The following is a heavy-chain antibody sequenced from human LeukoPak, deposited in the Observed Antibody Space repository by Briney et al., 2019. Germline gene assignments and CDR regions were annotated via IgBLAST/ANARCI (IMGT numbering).Heavy chain of an antibody. J-gene: IGHJ6*04. V-gene: IGHV3-23*01. D-gene: IGHD3-10*01. CDR2: ISGSGGST. Sequence: GGSLRLSCAASGFTFSSYAMSWVRQAPGKGLEWVSAISGSGGSTYYADSVKGRFTISRDNSKNTLYLRMNSLRAEDTAVYYCATNYYGSGSYYSLYYYYGMDVWGKGTTVTVSS. CDR3: ATNYYGSGSYYSLYYYYGMDV. CDR1: GFTFSSYA.